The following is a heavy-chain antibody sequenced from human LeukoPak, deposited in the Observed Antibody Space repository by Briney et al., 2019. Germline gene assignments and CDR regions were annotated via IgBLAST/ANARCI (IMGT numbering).Heavy chain of an antibody. D-gene: IGHD5-12*01. V-gene: IGHV4-59*01. CDR1: GGSIISYF. Sequence: SETLSLTCTVSGGSIISYFWSWIRQPPGKGPEWIGYIFDSGTTNYNPSTNYNPSLKSRVTVSLDTSKNHFSLKLRSVTAADTAVYFCARGGVTTIAQYDYWGQGILVTVSS. CDR2: IFDSGTTNYNPST. CDR3: ARGGVTTIAQYDY. J-gene: IGHJ4*02.